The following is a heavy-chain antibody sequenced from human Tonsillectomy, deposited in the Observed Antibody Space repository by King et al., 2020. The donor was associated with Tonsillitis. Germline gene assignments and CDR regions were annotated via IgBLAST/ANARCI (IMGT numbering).Heavy chain of an antibody. CDR2: IIPIFGTA. Sequence: VQLVQSGAEVKKPGSSVKVSCKASGGTLSSYAISWVRQAPGQGLEWKGGIIPIFGTANYAQKFQGRVTITADKSTGTAYMELSSLTSEDTAVYYCARDLSPSLGRTSHFDYWGQGTLVTVSS. J-gene: IGHJ4*02. D-gene: IGHD6-6*01. CDR3: ARDLSPSLGRTSHFDY. V-gene: IGHV1-69*06. CDR1: GGTLSSYA.